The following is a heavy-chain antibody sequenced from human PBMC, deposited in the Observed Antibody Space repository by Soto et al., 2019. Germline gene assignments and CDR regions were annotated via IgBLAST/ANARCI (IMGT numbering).Heavy chain of an antibody. J-gene: IGHJ5*02. Sequence: GGSLRLSCAASGFAFSSEWMHWVRQAPGKGLVWVSRIDPYDTGITYADSVKGRFTISRDNAKNTLYLQMNSLRAEDTAVYYCTSDTFGARESWGQGPLVTVYS. CDR2: IDPYDTGI. CDR1: GFAFSSEW. D-gene: IGHD2-15*01. CDR3: TSDTFGARES. V-gene: IGHV3-74*01.